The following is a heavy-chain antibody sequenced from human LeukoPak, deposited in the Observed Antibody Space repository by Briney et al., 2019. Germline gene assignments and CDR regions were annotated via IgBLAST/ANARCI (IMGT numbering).Heavy chain of an antibody. CDR1: GYTFTSYN. V-gene: IGHV1-8*01. Sequence: ASVKVSCKASGYTFTSYNINWVRQATGQGLEWMGWMNPNSGNTGYAQKFQGRVTMTRNTSISTAYMELSSLRSEDTAVYYCARDGPSEMVEFDYWGQGTLVTVSS. CDR3: ARDGPSEMVEFDY. D-gene: IGHD5-24*01. J-gene: IGHJ4*02. CDR2: MNPNSGNT.